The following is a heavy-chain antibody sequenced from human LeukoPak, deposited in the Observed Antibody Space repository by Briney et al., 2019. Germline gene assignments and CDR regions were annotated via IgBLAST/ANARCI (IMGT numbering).Heavy chain of an antibody. D-gene: IGHD1-1*01. J-gene: IGHJ3*02. CDR3: ASIPTNGGNAFDI. Sequence: KTSETLSLTCAVYGGSFSYYYWNWIRQPPGKGLEGIGEIYHSGRTYYNPALKSRVTMSVDMSKNQFSLRLTSVTAADTAVYYCASIPTNGGNAFDIWGQGTMVTVSS. V-gene: IGHV4-34*01. CDR2: IYHSGRT. CDR1: GGSFSYYY.